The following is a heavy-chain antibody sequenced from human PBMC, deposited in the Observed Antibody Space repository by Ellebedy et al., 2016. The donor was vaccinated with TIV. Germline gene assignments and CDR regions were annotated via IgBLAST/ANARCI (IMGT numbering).Heavy chain of an antibody. D-gene: IGHD3-16*02. Sequence: SETLSLTCTVSGGSISSSSYYWGWIRQPPGKGLEWIGSIYYSGSTYYNPSLKSRVTISVHTSKNQFPLKLSSVTSAATAVYSCARHLLHPNLRLGELSLNWYFDLWGRGTLVTVSS. CDR1: GGSISSSSYY. CDR2: IYYSGST. V-gene: IGHV4-39*01. CDR3: ARHLLHPNLRLGELSLNWYFDL. J-gene: IGHJ2*01.